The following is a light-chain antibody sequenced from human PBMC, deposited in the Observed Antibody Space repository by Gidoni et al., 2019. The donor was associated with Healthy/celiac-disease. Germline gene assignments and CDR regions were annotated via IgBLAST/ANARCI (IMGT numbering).Light chain of an antibody. Sequence: DIVMTQSPDSLSVSLGERAPINCKSSQSVLYSSNNKNYLEWYRQKPGQPPKRLFYWASTRESGVPDRFDGSGSGTDFTLAIGTLQAEDFSVYYCHQYYSTPLTFGGGTKVEIK. V-gene: IGKV4-1*01. J-gene: IGKJ4*01. CDR2: WAS. CDR1: QSVLYSSNNKNY. CDR3: HQYYSTPLT.